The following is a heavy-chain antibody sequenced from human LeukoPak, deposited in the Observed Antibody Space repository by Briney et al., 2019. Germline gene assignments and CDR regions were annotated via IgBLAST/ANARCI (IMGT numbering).Heavy chain of an antibody. D-gene: IGHD2-15*01. V-gene: IGHV1-8*01. CDR3: ARGMTYCSGGSCYYWFDP. CDR1: GYTFTSYD. J-gene: IGHJ5*02. CDR2: MNPNSGNT. Sequence: ASVNVSCKASGYTFTSYDINWVRQATGQGREWMGWMNPNSGNTGYAQKFQGRVTMTRNTSISTAYMELSRLRSEDTAVYYCARGMTYCSGGSCYYWFDPWGQGTLVTVSS.